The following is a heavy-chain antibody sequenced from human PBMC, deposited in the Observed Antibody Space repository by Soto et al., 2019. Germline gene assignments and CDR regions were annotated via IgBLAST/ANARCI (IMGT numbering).Heavy chain of an antibody. J-gene: IGHJ4*02. CDR2: IFSSVST. CDR3: ARGMDNNKVGW. V-gene: IGHV4-61*08. CDR1: GDSVSRADSY. Sequence: QVQLQESGPGLVKPSETLSLTCSVSGDSVSRADSYWSWIRQPPGKGLGWIGYIFSSVSTEYNPSLRGRVIISVDTSKNQVSLKLRTVTAADTAVYFCARGMDNNKVGWWGQGTLVTVSA. D-gene: IGHD1-1*01.